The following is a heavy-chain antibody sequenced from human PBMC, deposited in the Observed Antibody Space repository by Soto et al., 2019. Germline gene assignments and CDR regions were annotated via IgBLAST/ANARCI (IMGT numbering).Heavy chain of an antibody. CDR1: GFTVSSNY. V-gene: IGHV3-23*01. CDR3: AKGRSYYYYYGVDV. Sequence: PGGSLRLSCEVSGFTVSSNYVSWVRQVPGKGLEWVSVIIDSGGSTYYADSVKGRFTISRDNSKSTLYLQMNSLRAEDTALYYCAKGRSYYYYYGVDVWGQGTTVTVSS. CDR2: IIDSGGST. J-gene: IGHJ6*02.